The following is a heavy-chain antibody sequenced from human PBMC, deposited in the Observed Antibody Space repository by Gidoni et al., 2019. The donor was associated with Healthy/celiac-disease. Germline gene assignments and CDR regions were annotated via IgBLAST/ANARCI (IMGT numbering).Heavy chain of an antibody. Sequence: QVQLVQSVAEVKKPGASVKVSCKASGYTFTSYGISWVRQAPGQGLEWMGWISAYNGNTNYAQKLQGRVTMTTDTSTSTAYMELRSLRSDDTAVYYCARAYSGYEKDNDAFDIWGQGTMVTVSS. CDR3: ARAYSGYEKDNDAFDI. V-gene: IGHV1-18*01. CDR2: ISAYNGNT. J-gene: IGHJ3*02. D-gene: IGHD5-12*01. CDR1: GYTFTSYG.